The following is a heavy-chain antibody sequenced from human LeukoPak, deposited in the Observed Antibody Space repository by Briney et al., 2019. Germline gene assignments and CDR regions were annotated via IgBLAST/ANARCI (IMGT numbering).Heavy chain of an antibody. Sequence: GGSLRLSCAASGFTFSNYNINWVRQAPGKVLEWVSSISSRGSYIYYADSVKGRFAISADNAMNSLYLQMNSLRAEDTAVYYCARGYSSSWYDLYYFDYWGQGTLVTVSS. CDR2: ISSRGSYI. D-gene: IGHD6-13*01. J-gene: IGHJ4*02. V-gene: IGHV3-21*01. CDR3: ARGYSSSWYDLYYFDY. CDR1: GFTFSNYN.